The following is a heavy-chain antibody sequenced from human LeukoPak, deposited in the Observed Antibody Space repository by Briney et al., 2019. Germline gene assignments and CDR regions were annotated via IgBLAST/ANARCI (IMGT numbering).Heavy chain of an antibody. CDR2: INWNGGST. CDR3: ARDWSSSSDYFDY. Sequence: GGSLRLSCAASGFTFDDYGMSWVRQAPGKGRVGVSGINWNGGSTGYADSVKGRFTISRDNAKNSLYLQMNSLRAEDTAVYYCARDWSSSSDYFDYWGQGTLVTVSS. V-gene: IGHV3-20*04. CDR1: GFTFDDYG. J-gene: IGHJ4*02. D-gene: IGHD6-6*01.